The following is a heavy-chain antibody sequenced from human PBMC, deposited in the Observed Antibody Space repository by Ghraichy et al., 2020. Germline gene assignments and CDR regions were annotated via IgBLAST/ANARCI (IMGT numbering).Heavy chain of an antibody. CDR3: ARGGPATRNVFDY. Sequence: GWINVGNGNTKHSQRFRGRVTTISDTSARTVYMELSSLTSEDTGVYYCARGGPATRNVFDYWGQGTLVTVSS. CDR2: INVGNGNT. J-gene: IGHJ4*02. D-gene: IGHD1-1*01. V-gene: IGHV1-3*01.